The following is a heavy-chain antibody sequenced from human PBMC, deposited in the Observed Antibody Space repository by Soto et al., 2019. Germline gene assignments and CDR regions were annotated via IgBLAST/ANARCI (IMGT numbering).Heavy chain of an antibody. J-gene: IGHJ4*02. CDR1: GGSISSGDYY. Sequence: SETLSLTCTVSGGSISSGDYYWSWIRQPPGKGLEWIGYIYYSGSTYYNPSLKSRVTISVDTSKNQFSLKLSSVTAADTAVYYCARARDDFWSGYYPPDYFDYWGQGTLVTVSS. CDR3: ARARDDFWSGYYPPDYFDY. CDR2: IYYSGST. D-gene: IGHD3-3*01. V-gene: IGHV4-30-4*01.